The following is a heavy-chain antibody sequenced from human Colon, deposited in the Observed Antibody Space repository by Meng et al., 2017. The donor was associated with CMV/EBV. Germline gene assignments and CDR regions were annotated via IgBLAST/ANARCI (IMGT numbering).Heavy chain of an antibody. CDR2: ISTYNGNA. CDR1: GGTFSTNA. CDR3: ARVGGQYCTNGVCYSAYYFDY. Sequence: ASVKVSCKASGGTFSTNAITWVRQAPGHGLEWMGWISTYNGNANYAQKFQGRVTMTTDTSTSTAYMELRSLRSDDTAVYYCARVGGQYCTNGVCYSAYYFDYWGQGTPVTVSS. V-gene: IGHV1-18*01. D-gene: IGHD2-8*01. J-gene: IGHJ4*02.